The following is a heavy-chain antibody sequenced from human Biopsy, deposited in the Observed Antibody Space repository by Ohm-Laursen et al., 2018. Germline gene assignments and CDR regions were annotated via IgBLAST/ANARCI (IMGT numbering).Heavy chain of an antibody. V-gene: IGHV1-2*02. CDR1: GYTFTSYH. Sequence: GASVKVSCKASGYTFTSYHVHWVRQAPGQGLEWMGWINAKTGDTNYAQKFQGRVTMTRDTSIGTAYVDLSSLRSDDAAVYYCTRGGYYYDSLAYYYWFDPWGQGTLVTVPS. CDR3: TRGGYYYDSLAYYYWFDP. CDR2: INAKTGDT. D-gene: IGHD3-22*01. J-gene: IGHJ5*02.